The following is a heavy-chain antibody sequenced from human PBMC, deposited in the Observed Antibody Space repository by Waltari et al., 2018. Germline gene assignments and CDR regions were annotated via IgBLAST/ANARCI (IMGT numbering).Heavy chain of an antibody. V-gene: IGHV3-48*04. CDR3: AREFRVEVFDY. D-gene: IGHD2-21*01. CDR1: GFTFSSYS. CDR2: ISSSSSTI. J-gene: IGHJ4*02. Sequence: EVQLVESGGGLVQPGGSLRLSCAASGFTFSSYSMNWVRQAPGKGLEWVSYISSSSSTIYYADSLKGRFTISRDNAKNSLYLQMNSLRAEDTAVYYCAREFRVEVFDYWGQGTLVTVSS.